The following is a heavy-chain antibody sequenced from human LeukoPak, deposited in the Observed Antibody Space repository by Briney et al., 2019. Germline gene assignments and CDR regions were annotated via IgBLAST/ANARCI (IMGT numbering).Heavy chain of an antibody. D-gene: IGHD3-10*01. CDR3: VRVVGYHGSDTYYKEGFDP. Sequence: ASVKVSCKASGYTFTNYDINWVRQAAGQGLEWMGWMIPNSGNTGYAQKFQGRVTMTRDTSINTAYMKLSSLRSEDTGVYYCVRVVGYHGSDTYYKEGFDPWGQGTLVTVSS. J-gene: IGHJ5*02. V-gene: IGHV1-8*02. CDR1: GYTFTNYD. CDR2: MIPNSGNT.